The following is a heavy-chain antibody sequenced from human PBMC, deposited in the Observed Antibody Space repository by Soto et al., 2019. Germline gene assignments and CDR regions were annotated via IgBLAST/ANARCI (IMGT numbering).Heavy chain of an antibody. V-gene: IGHV3-73*01. CDR2: IRSKANSYAT. CDR1: GFTFSGSA. D-gene: IGHD3-22*01. Sequence: EVQLVESGGGLVQTGGSLKLSCAASGFTFSGSAMHWVRQASGKGLEWVGRIRSKANSYATAYAASVKGRFTISRDDSKNTAYLQMNSLKTEDTAVYYCTRRDYYDSSGYYYPWGQGTLVTVSS. J-gene: IGHJ5*02. CDR3: TRRDYYDSSGYYYP.